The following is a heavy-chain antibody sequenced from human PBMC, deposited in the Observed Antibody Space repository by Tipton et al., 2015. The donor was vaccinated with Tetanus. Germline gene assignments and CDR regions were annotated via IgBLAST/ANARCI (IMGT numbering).Heavy chain of an antibody. CDR1: GFTSESHY. V-gene: IGHV3-33*08. J-gene: IGHJ4*02. CDR3: ARDGDTSGHYGIFDS. D-gene: IGHD3-22*01. Sequence: SLRLSCAASGFTSESHYMHWVRQTPGKGLEWVAVTWSHGGNIYYADSVKGRCAVSRDNSKNTVYLQMNSLSAEDTAVYYCARDGDTSGHYGIFDSWGQGTLLIVSS. CDR2: TWSHGGNI.